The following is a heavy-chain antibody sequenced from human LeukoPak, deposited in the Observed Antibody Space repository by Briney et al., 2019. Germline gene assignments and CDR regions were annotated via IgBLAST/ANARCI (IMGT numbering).Heavy chain of an antibody. Sequence: GGSLRLSCAASGFTFSSYAMSWVRQAPGQGLEWVSAISGNGGSTYYADSVKGRFTISRDNSKNTLYLQMNSLRAEDTAVYYCAKDQLRFGELFPKVFDYWGQGTLVTVPS. CDR1: GFTFSSYA. CDR2: ISGNGGST. D-gene: IGHD3-10*01. CDR3: AKDQLRFGELFPKVFDY. V-gene: IGHV3-23*01. J-gene: IGHJ4*02.